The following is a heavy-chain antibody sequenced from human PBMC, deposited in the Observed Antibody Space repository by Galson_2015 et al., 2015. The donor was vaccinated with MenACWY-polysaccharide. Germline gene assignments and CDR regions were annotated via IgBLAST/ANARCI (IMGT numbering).Heavy chain of an antibody. Sequence: ETLSLTCTVSRGSISNYYWSWIRQPPGKELEWIGYIYYSGSTNYNPSLMSRATISIDTSKNQFSLKLSSVTAADTAVYYCARQQQWLVQWGQGTLVTVSS. CDR2: IYYSGST. J-gene: IGHJ4*02. D-gene: IGHD6-19*01. V-gene: IGHV4-59*08. CDR3: ARQQQWLVQ. CDR1: RGSISNYY.